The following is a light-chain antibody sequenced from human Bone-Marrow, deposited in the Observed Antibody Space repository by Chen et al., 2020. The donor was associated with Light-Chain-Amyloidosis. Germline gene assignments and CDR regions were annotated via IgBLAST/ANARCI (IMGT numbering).Light chain of an antibody. CDR3: QVWDRSSDRPV. CDR2: DDS. CDR1: NIGSTS. J-gene: IGLJ3*02. Sequence: SYVLTHPSSVAVAPGHKATLVCGGNNIGSTSVHWYQQTPGQAPLLVVYDDSDRPSGIPERLSGSNSGNTATLTISRVEAGDEADYYCQVWDRSSDRPVFGGGTKLTVL. V-gene: IGLV3-21*02.